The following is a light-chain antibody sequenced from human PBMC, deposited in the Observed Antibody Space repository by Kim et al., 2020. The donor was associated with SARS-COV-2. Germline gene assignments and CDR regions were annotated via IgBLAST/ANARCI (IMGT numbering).Light chain of an antibody. Sequence: QTVVTQEPSLTVSPGGTVTLTCASNTGAVTSGYYPNWFQLKPGQAPRSMIHTASGRHSWTPARFSGSLLGGKAGLTLSGVQPEDEAEYYCLLYYGGVWVFGGGTKLTVL. CDR2: TAS. CDR1: TGAVTSGYY. V-gene: IGLV7-43*01. J-gene: IGLJ3*02. CDR3: LLYYGGVWV.